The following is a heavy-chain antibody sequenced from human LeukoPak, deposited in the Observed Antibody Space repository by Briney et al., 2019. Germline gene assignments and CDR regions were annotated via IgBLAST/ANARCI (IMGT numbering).Heavy chain of an antibody. CDR3: ARVPPESYDSSGYYYFFDY. D-gene: IGHD3-22*01. Sequence: SVKVSCKASGYTFTGYYMHWVRQAPGQGLEWMGGIIPIFGTANYAQKFQGRVTITADKSTSTAYMELSSLRSEDTAVYCCARVPPESYDSSGYYYFFDYRGQGTLVTVSS. CDR1: GYTFTGYY. CDR2: IIPIFGTA. J-gene: IGHJ4*02. V-gene: IGHV1-69*06.